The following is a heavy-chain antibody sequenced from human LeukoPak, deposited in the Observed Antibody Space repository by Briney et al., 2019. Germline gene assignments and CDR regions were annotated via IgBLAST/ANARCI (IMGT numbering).Heavy chain of an antibody. Sequence: GGSLRLSCAASGFTFRSHWMSWVRQAPGKGLEWVANIKQDGSQEYYVDSVKGRFTISRDNAKSSLYLQMNNLKADDTAVYYCAREGASLWFYFDYWGRGSLVTVSS. J-gene: IGHJ4*02. CDR1: GFTFRSHW. V-gene: IGHV3-7*01. D-gene: IGHD2-21*01. CDR3: AREGASLWFYFDY. CDR2: IKQDGSQE.